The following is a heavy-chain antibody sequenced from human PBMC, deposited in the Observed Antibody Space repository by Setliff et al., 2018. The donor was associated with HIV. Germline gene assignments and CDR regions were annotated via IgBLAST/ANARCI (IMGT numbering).Heavy chain of an antibody. Sequence: GGSLRLSCAASGFTFSSYWMSWIRQAPGKGLEWVANIKQDRSEKYYVDSVKGRFTISRDNAKQSLFLQMNSLRAEDTAVYYCTIPGVAAAGTPVTSDYWGQGTLVTVSS. J-gene: IGHJ4*02. CDR3: TIPGVAAAGTPVTSDY. CDR2: IKQDRSEK. V-gene: IGHV3-7*01. D-gene: IGHD6-13*01. CDR1: GFTFSSYW.